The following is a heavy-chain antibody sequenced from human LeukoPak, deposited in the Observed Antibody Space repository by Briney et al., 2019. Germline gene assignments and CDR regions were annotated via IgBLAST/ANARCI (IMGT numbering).Heavy chain of an antibody. Sequence: PSETLSLTCTVSGGSISSYYWSWIRQPAGKGLEWIGRIYTSGSTNYNPSLKSRVTISVDTSKNQFSLKLSSVTAADTAVYYCARPGRGYSYGYGWFDPWGQGTLVTVSS. CDR3: ARPGRGYSYGYGWFDP. CDR1: GGSISSYY. J-gene: IGHJ5*02. D-gene: IGHD5-18*01. V-gene: IGHV4-4*07. CDR2: IYTSGST.